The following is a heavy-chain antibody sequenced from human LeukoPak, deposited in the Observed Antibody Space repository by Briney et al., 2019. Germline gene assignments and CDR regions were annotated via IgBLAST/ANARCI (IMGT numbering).Heavy chain of an antibody. V-gene: IGHV3-74*01. J-gene: IGHJ4*02. D-gene: IGHD3-3*01. Sequence: PGGSLRLSCAASGFTFRTYWMHWVRQAPGKGLVWVSRINSDGSSTSYADSVKGRFTISRDNAKNTLYLQVNSLRAEDTAVYYCARGRRFLEWLLFDYWGQGTLVTVSS. CDR1: GFTFRTYW. CDR2: INSDGSST. CDR3: ARGRRFLEWLLFDY.